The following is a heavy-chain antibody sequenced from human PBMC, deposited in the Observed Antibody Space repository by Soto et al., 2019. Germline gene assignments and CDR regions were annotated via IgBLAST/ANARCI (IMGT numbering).Heavy chain of an antibody. D-gene: IGHD7-27*01. J-gene: IGHJ4*01. CDR2: ISGDGSST. CDR3: ANDGESHWPNYYFDY. V-gene: IGHV3-23*01. Sequence: GGSLRLSCAASGFTFSSYAMSWVRQAPGKGLEWVSAISGDGSSTYFADSGKGRFTISRDNSKNTLYLQMNSLRAEDTAVYYCANDGESHWPNYYFDYWGHRTLVTVSS. CDR1: GFTFSSYA.